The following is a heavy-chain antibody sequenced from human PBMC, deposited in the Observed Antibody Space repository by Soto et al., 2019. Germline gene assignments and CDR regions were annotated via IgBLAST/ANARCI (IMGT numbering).Heavy chain of an antibody. J-gene: IGHJ6*02. CDR1: GFTFSSYA. D-gene: IGHD2-15*01. V-gene: IGHV3-30-3*01. CDR2: ISYDGSNK. Sequence: PGGSLRLSCAASGFTFSSYAMHWVRQAPGKGLEWVAVISYDGSNKYYADSVKGRFTISRDNSKNTLYLQMNSLRAEDTAVYYCARDNTPSYGMDVWGQGTTVTVSS. CDR3: ARDNTPSYGMDV.